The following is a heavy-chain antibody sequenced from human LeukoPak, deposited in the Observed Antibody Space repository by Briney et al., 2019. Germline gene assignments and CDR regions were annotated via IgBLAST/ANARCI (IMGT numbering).Heavy chain of an antibody. J-gene: IGHJ6*04. V-gene: IGHV3-21*01. CDR3: ASGSGHYDSVWGGFNYYYGMDV. CDR2: ISSSSSYI. CDR1: GFTFSSYS. D-gene: IGHD3-16*01. Sequence: GGSLRLSCAASGFTFSSYSMNWVRQAPGKGLEWVSSISSSSSYIYYADSVKGRFTISRDNAKNSLYLQMNSLRAEDTAVYYCASGSGHYDSVWGGFNYYYGMDVWGKGTTVTVSS.